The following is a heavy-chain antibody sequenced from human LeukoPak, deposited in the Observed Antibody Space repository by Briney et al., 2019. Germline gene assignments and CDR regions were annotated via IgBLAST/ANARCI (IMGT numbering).Heavy chain of an antibody. D-gene: IGHD3-22*01. CDR1: GFTFSNYW. CDR2: INSDGINT. Sequence: GGSLRLSCAASGFTFSNYWMHWVRQAPGKGLVWVSRINSDGINTSYADSVKGRFTISRDNAKNTLNLQMNSLRAEDTAVYYCARDLGQYYDTSDNWFDPRGQGTLVTVSS. J-gene: IGHJ5*02. CDR3: ARDLGQYYDTSDNWFDP. V-gene: IGHV3-74*01.